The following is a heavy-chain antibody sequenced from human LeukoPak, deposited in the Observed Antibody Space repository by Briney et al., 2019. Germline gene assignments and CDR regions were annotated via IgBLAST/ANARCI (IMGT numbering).Heavy chain of an antibody. V-gene: IGHV4-38-2*02. D-gene: IGHD5-18*01. J-gene: IGHJ4*02. CDR3: AREVGYSYGGVDDY. CDR1: GYSISSGYY. CDR2: IYHSGST. Sequence: SETLSLTCTVSGYSISSGYYWGWIRQPPGKGLEWIGSIYHSGSTYYNPSLKSRVTISVDTSKNQFSLKLSSVTAADTAVYYCAREVGYSYGGVDDYWGQGTLVTVSS.